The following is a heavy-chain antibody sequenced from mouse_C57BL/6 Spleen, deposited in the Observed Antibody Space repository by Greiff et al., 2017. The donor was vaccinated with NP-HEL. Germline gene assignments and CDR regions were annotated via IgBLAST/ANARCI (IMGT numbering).Heavy chain of an antibody. D-gene: IGHD1-1*01. V-gene: IGHV1-4*01. J-gene: IGHJ3*01. Sequence: QVQLQQSGAELARPGASVKMSCKASGYTFTSYTMHWVKQRPGQGLEWIGYINPSSGYTKYNQKFKDKATLTADKSSSTAYMQLSSLTSEDSAVYYCAPTVVAKGVAYWGQGTLVTVSA. CDR3: APTVVAKGVAY. CDR1: GYTFTSYT. CDR2: INPSSGYT.